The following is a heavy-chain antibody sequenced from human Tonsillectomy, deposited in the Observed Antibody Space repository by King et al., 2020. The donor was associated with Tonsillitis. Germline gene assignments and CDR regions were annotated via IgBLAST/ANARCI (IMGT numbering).Heavy chain of an antibody. CDR2: ITTYNDNT. V-gene: IGHV1-18*01. Sequence: QLVQSGAEVKKPGASVKVSCKASGYTFSTYGIGWVRQAPGQGLEWIGWITTYNDNTHYAQKLQGRVTMTTDTSTSTAYMELRSLRSDDTAVYFCARVKNYYDILTGYYKGDYYYSGMDVWGQGTTVTVSS. CDR3: ARVKNYYDILTGYYKGDYYYSGMDV. J-gene: IGHJ6*02. D-gene: IGHD3-9*01. CDR1: GYTFSTYG.